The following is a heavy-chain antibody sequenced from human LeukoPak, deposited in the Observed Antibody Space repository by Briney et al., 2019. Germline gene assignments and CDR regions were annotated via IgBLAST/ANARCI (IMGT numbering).Heavy chain of an antibody. D-gene: IGHD2-15*01. CDR2: ISSSSSYI. CDR1: GFTFSSYS. J-gene: IGHJ4*02. Sequence: GGSLRLSCAASGFTFSSYSMNWVRQAPGKGLEWVSSISSSSSYIYYADPVKGRFTISRDNAKNSLYLQMNSLRAEDTAVYYCARGLLGYCSGGSCYGDYWGQGTLVTVSS. CDR3: ARGLLGYCSGGSCYGDY. V-gene: IGHV3-21*01.